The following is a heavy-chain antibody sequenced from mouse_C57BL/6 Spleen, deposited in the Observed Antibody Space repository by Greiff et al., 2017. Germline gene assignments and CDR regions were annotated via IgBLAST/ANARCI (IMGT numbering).Heavy chain of an antibody. D-gene: IGHD1-1*01. V-gene: IGHV8-8*01. Sequence: QVTLKESGPGILQPSQTLSLTCSFSGFSLSTFGMGVGWIRQPSGKGLEWLAHIWWDDDKYYNPALKSRLTISKDTSKNQVFLKIANGDTADTATYYCARIRYYGSSYGAMDYWGQGTSVTVSS. CDR1: GFSLSTFGMG. J-gene: IGHJ4*01. CDR2: IWWDDDK. CDR3: ARIRYYGSSYGAMDY.